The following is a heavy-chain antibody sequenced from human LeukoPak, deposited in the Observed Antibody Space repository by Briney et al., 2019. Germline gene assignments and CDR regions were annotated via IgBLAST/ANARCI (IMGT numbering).Heavy chain of an antibody. Sequence: TSETLSLTCTVSGGSISSSTYHWGWIRQPSGKGLEWIGSTFFSGSTYYNPSLKSRVTISVDTSKNQFSLRLSSVTAAGTAVYYCARHGIDVLLKDYYFDYWGQGTRVTVSS. CDR2: TFFSGST. CDR1: GGSISSSTYH. V-gene: IGHV4-39*01. CDR3: ARHGIDVLLKDYYFDY. J-gene: IGHJ4*02. D-gene: IGHD3-16*01.